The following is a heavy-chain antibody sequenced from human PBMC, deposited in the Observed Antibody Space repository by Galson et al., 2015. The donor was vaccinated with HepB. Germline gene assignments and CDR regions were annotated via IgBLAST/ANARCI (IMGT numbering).Heavy chain of an antibody. V-gene: IGHV3-23*01. CDR1: GIPFHNYT. D-gene: IGHD2/OR15-2a*01. CDR2: ITGSGHRT. Sequence: SLRLSCAASGIPFHNYTMNWVRQAPGKGLEWVSSITGSGHRTYSAKSVKGRFSISRDNSKNTVLLQMSGLRADDTAIYYCARDLWQAGHYFGMDVWGQGTTITVSS. CDR3: ARDLWQAGHYFGMDV. J-gene: IGHJ6*02.